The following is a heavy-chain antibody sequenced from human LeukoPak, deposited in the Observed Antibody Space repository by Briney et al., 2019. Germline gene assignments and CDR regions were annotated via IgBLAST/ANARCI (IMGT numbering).Heavy chain of an antibody. J-gene: IGHJ4*02. CDR3: AKDLGQFSSYFDY. CDR1: GFTFSSYG. Sequence: PGGSLRLSCAASGFTFSSYGMHWVRQAPGKGLEWVAVISYDGSNKYYADSVKGRFTISRDNSKNTLYLQMNSLRAEDTAVYYCAKDLGQFSSYFDYWGQGTLVTVSS. D-gene: IGHD4-11*01. V-gene: IGHV3-30*18. CDR2: ISYDGSNK.